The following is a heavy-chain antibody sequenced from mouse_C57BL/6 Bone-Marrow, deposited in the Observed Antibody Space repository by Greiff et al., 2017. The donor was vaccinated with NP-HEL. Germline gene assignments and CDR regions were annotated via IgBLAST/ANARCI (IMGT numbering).Heavy chain of an antibody. D-gene: IGHD2-12*01. V-gene: IGHV3-1*01. CDR2: ISYSGST. J-gene: IGHJ3*01. CDR3: ARGGDYSGFAY. Sequence: DVQLQESGPGMVKPSQSLSLTCTVTGYSITSGYDWHWIRHFPGNKLEWMGYISYSGSTNYNPSLKSRISITHDTSKNHFFLKLNSVTTEDTATYYCARGGDYSGFAYWGQGTLVTVSA. CDR1: GYSITSGYD.